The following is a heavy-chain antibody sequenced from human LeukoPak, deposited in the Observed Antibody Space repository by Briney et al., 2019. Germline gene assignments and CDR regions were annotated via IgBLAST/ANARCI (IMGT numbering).Heavy chain of an antibody. V-gene: IGHV4-34*01. CDR1: GGSFSGYY. J-gene: IGHJ4*02. CDR3: ARVYYDFWSGYYRYYFDY. Sequence: SETLSLTCAVYGGSFSGYYWSWIRQPPGKGLEWIGEINHSGSTNYNPSLKSRVTISVDTSKNQFSLKLSSVTAADTAVYHCARVYYDFWSGYYRYYFDYWGQGTLVTVSS. D-gene: IGHD3-3*01. CDR2: INHSGST.